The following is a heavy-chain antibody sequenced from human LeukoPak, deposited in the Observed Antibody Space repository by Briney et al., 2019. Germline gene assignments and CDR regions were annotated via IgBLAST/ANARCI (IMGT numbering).Heavy chain of an antibody. D-gene: IGHD5-18*01. J-gene: IGHJ6*02. CDR2: INHSGST. V-gene: IGHV4-34*01. Sequence: SETLSLTCAVYGGSFGGYYWSWIRQPPGKGLEWIGEINHSGSTNYNPSLKSRVTISVDTSKNQFSLQLNSVTPEDTAVYYCARGTWIQLWFAHIYYYYYGMDVWGQGTTVTVSS. CDR3: ARGTWIQLWFAHIYYYYYGMDV. CDR1: GGSFGGYY.